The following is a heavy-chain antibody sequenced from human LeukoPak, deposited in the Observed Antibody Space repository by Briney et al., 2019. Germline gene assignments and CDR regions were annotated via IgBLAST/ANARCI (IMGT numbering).Heavy chain of an antibody. J-gene: IGHJ6*02. CDR3: ATDYAGNSLWYYYGLGV. D-gene: IGHD4-23*01. CDR2: IRHDGSKT. V-gene: IGHV3-30*02. CDR1: EFTFSNYG. Sequence: PGGSLRLSCAASEFTFSNYGMHWVRQAPGKGPEWVAVIRHDGSKTYYADSVKGRFTVSRDNSKNTLFLQMSSLRVEDTAVYYCATDYAGNSLWYYYGLGVWGQGTTVTVSS.